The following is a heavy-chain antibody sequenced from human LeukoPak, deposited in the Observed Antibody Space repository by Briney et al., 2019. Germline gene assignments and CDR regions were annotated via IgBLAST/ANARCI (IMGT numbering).Heavy chain of an antibody. V-gene: IGHV4-61*02. Sequence: SQTLSLTCTVSGGSISSGSYYWSWIRQPAGKGLEWIGRIYTSGSTNYNPSLKSRVTISVDTSKNQFSLKLNSVTAADTAVYYCARLIAAAGILFWDYWGQGTLVTVSS. CDR2: IYTSGST. J-gene: IGHJ4*02. CDR3: ARLIAAAGILFWDY. D-gene: IGHD6-13*01. CDR1: GGSISSGSYY.